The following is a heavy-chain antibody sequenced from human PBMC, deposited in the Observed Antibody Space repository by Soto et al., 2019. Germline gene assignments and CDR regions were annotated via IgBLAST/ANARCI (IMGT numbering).Heavy chain of an antibody. V-gene: IGHV1-69*13. Sequence: SVKATCKACGGTLSSYAISWVRHAHRQGLEWMGGIIPIFGTANYAQKFQGRVTITADESTSTAYMELSSLRSEDTAVYYCARGETYYDFWSGYPKDYYYYGMDVWGQGTTVTVSS. CDR3: ARGETYYDFWSGYPKDYYYYGMDV. J-gene: IGHJ6*02. D-gene: IGHD3-3*01. CDR2: IIPIFGTA. CDR1: GGTLSSYA.